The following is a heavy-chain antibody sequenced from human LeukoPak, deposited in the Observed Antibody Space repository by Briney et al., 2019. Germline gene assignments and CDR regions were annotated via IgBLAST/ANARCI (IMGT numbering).Heavy chain of an antibody. D-gene: IGHD2-15*01. Sequence: GGPLRLSCAASGFTFSSHWMNWVRQVPGKGLEWVANINQDGSEKYYVDSVKGRFTISRDNAKNSLYLQMNSLRAEDTAVYYCARGRFCSGGRCYSDYWGQGSLVTVSS. V-gene: IGHV3-7*04. CDR1: GFTFSSHW. J-gene: IGHJ4*02. CDR2: INQDGSEK. CDR3: ARGRFCSGGRCYSDY.